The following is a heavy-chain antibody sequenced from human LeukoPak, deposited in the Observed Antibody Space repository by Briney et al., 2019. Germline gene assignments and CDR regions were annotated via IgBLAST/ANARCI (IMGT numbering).Heavy chain of an antibody. J-gene: IGHJ4*02. D-gene: IGHD2-2*02. Sequence: GGSLRLSCAASGFTLSSYAIHWVRQAPGKGLEWVALTSYDGSNKYYADSVKGRFTISRDNSKNTLYLQMNSLRTEDTAVYYCARDRYCSTTSYYRGADYWGQGTLVTVSS. CDR3: ARDRYCSTTSYYRGADY. CDR1: GFTLSSYA. CDR2: TSYDGSNK. V-gene: IGHV3-30-3*01.